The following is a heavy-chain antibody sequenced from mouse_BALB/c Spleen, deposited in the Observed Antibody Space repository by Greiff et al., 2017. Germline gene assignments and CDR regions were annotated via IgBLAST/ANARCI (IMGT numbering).Heavy chain of an antibody. V-gene: IGHV3-2*02. CDR3: ARIHYDYLYYAMDY. Sequence: EVTLVESGPGLVKPSPSLSLTCTVTGYSITSDYAWNWIRQFPGNKLEWMGYISYSGSTSYNPSLKSRISITRDTSKNQFFLQLNSVTTEDTATYYCARIHYDYLYYAMDYWGQGTSVTVSS. J-gene: IGHJ4*01. CDR2: ISYSGST. CDR1: GYSITSDYA. D-gene: IGHD2-4*01.